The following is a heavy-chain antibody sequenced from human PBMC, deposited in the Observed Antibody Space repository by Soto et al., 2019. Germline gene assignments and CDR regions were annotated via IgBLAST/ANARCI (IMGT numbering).Heavy chain of an antibody. CDR1: GGTFTTSA. CDR3: ARDRPRENYGGNYYYEMDV. Sequence: QVQLVQSGAEVKKPGSSVKVSCKASGGTFTTSAISWVRQAPGQGLEWMGGIIPIFSTADYAQKFQGRVTITADESTTXAXXELSSLRSEDTAVYYCARDRPRENYGGNYYYEMDVWGQGTTVTVSS. J-gene: IGHJ6*02. V-gene: IGHV1-69*12. D-gene: IGHD4-17*01. CDR2: IIPIFSTA.